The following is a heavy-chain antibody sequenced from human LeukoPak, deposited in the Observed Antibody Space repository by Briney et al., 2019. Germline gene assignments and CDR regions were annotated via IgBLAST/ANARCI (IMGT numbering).Heavy chain of an antibody. D-gene: IGHD1-26*01. J-gene: IGHJ5*02. CDR1: GGTFSSYA. V-gene: IGHV1-69*13. CDR2: IIPIFGTA. Sequence: ASVKVSCKASGGTFSSYAISWVRQAPGQGLEWMGGIIPIFGTANYAQKFQGRVTITADESTSTAYMELSSLRSEDTAVYYCARDLKVGATSWFDPWGQGTLVTVSS. CDR3: ARDLKVGATSWFDP.